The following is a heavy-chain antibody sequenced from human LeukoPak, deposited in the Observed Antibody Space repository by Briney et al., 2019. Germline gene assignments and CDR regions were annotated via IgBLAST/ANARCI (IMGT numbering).Heavy chain of an antibody. CDR2: ISGSGGST. V-gene: IGHV3-23*01. D-gene: IGHD2-2*01. CDR3: AKRYCSSTSCYGGRAPIDY. J-gene: IGHJ4*02. CDR1: GFTFSSYA. Sequence: PGGSLRLSCAASGFTFSSYAMSWVCQAPGKGLEWVSAISGSGGSTYYADSVKGRFTISRDNSKNTLYLQMNSLRAEDTAVYYCAKRYCSSTSCYGGRAPIDYWGQGTLVTVSS.